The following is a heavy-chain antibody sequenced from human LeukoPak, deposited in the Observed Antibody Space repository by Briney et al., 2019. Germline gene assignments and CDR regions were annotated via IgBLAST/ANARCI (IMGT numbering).Heavy chain of an antibody. CDR1: GYTFTGYY. V-gene: IGHV1-2*02. CDR2: IIPNSGTA. J-gene: IGHJ6*02. CDR3: ASTAYCGGVFYSDHYYYCGMDV. Sequence: GASVKVSCKASGYTFTGYYIRWVRQAPGQGLEWMGWIIPNSGTANYAQKFQGRVTMTGDTSISTAYMELSRLRSDDTAVYYCASTAYCGGVFYSDHYYYCGMDVWGQGTTVTVSS. D-gene: IGHD2-21*02.